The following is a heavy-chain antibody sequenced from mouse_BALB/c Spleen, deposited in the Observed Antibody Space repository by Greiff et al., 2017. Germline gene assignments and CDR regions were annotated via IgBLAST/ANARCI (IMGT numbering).Heavy chain of an antibody. Sequence: VQLVESGPELVKPGASVKISCKASGYTFTDYYINWVKQKPGQGLEWIGWIYPGSGDTKYNEKFKGKATLTVDTSSSTAYMQLSSLTSEDTAVYFCASPYYYGSSYYAMDYWGQGTSVTVAS. J-gene: IGHJ4*01. CDR3: ASPYYYGSSYYAMDY. D-gene: IGHD1-1*01. CDR1: GYTFTDYY. CDR2: IYPGSGDT. V-gene: IGHV1-84*02.